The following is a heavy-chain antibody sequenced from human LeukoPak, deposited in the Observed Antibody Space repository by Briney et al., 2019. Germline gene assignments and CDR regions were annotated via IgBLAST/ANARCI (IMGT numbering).Heavy chain of an antibody. CDR3: AKDSGYYDILTGYPGRDWFDP. Sequence: PGGSLRLSCAASGFTFSSYAMSWVRQAPGKGLEWVSAISGSGGSTYYADSVKGRFTISRDNSKNTLYLQMNSLRAEDTAVYYCAKDSGYYDILTGYPGRDWFDPWGQGTLVTVSS. CDR2: ISGSGGST. J-gene: IGHJ5*02. V-gene: IGHV3-23*01. D-gene: IGHD3-9*01. CDR1: GFTFSSYA.